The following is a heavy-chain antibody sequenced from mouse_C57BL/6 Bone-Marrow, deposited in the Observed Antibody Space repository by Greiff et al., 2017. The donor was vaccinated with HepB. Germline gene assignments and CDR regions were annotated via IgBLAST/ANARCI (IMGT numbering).Heavy chain of an antibody. CDR3: ARTKYYGSNSSRFDY. V-gene: IGHV1-54*01. Sequence: VKLMESGAELVRPGTSVKVSCKASGYAFTNYLIEWVKQRPGQGLEWIGVINPGSGGTNYNEKFKGKATLTAEKSSSTAYMQLSSLTSEDSAVYFWARTKYYGSNSSRFDYWGQGTTLTVSS. CDR1: GYAFTNYL. J-gene: IGHJ2*01. D-gene: IGHD1-1*01. CDR2: INPGSGGT.